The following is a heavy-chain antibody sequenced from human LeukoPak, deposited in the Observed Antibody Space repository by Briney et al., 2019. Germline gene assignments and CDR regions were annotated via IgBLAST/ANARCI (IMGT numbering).Heavy chain of an antibody. D-gene: IGHD3-9*01. Sequence: SETLSLTCSVSGDSINNYYWNWIRQPPGKGLEWTGYVYYSGSTNYSPSLKSRVTISVDTSKDQFSLKLSSVTAADTAVYYCARAGPTGYLVFDYWGQGTLVTVSS. CDR1: GDSINNYY. CDR3: ARAGPTGYLVFDY. V-gene: IGHV4-59*01. CDR2: VYYSGST. J-gene: IGHJ4*02.